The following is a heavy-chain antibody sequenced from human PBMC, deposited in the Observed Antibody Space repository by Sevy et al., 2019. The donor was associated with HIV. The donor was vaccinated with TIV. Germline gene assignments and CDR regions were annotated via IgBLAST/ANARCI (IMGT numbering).Heavy chain of an antibody. CDR3: ARVQRGGVPDY. CDR2: INPESGDT. CDR1: GYTFMAHY. J-gene: IGHJ4*02. Sequence: ASVKVSCTSSGYTFMAHYLHWVRQAPGQGLEWMGWINPESGDTRYTEKFQGRVTMTRDTSISTAYMEVITLRSDDTAVYFCARVQRGGVPDYWGQGTLVTVSS. V-gene: IGHV1-2*02. D-gene: IGHD3-10*01.